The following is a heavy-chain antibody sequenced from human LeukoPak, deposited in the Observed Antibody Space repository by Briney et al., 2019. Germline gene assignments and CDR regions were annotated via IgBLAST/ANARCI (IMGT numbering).Heavy chain of an antibody. CDR2: ISYSGST. V-gene: IGHV4-39*07. Sequence: SETLSLTCTVSGGSISSSSFYWVWIRQPPGKGLEWIGSISYSGSTYYNPSLKSRVTISVDTSKNQFSLKLSSVTAADTAVYYCASPYCSSTSCYVDESFQHWGQGTLVTVSS. CDR1: GGSISSSSFY. CDR3: ASPYCSSTSCYVDESFQH. J-gene: IGHJ1*01. D-gene: IGHD2-2*01.